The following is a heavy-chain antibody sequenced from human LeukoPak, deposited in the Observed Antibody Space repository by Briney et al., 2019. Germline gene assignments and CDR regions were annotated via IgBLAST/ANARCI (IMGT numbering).Heavy chain of an antibody. CDR2: ISWNSGSI. CDR1: GFTLDDYA. Sequence: GGSLRLSCAASGFTLDDYAMHWVRQAPGKGLEWVSGISWNSGSIGYADSVKGRFTISRDNAKNSLYLQMNSLRAEDTALYYCAKVRYGSGSYYSDAFDIWGQGTMVTVSS. J-gene: IGHJ3*02. D-gene: IGHD3-10*01. CDR3: AKVRYGSGSYYSDAFDI. V-gene: IGHV3-9*01.